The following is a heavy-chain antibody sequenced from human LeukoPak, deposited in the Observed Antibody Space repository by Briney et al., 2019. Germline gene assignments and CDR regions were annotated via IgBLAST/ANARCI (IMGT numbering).Heavy chain of an antibody. CDR3: AKDKAPGIAAAGTDY. V-gene: IGHV3-30*18. Sequence: GGSLRLSCAASGFTFSSYGMHWVRQAPGKGLEWVAVLSYDGSNKYYADSVKGRFTISRDNSKNTLYLQMNSLRAEDTAVYYCAKDKAPGIAAAGTDYWGQGTLVTVSS. D-gene: IGHD6-13*01. CDR2: LSYDGSNK. CDR1: GFTFSSYG. J-gene: IGHJ4*02.